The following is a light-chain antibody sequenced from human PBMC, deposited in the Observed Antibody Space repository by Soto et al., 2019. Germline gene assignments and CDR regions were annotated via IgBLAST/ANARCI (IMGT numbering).Light chain of an antibody. Sequence: QSALTQPASVSGSPGQSITISCTGTSSDIGGNNYVSWYQQHPGKAPKLMXXXXTXXXXXXXXXXSGSKSGNTASLTISGXXXXXXXXYYCSSYTTSSTLFGGGTKLTVL. CDR3: SSYTTSSTL. CDR2: XXT. V-gene: IGLV2-14*03. CDR1: SSDIGGNNY. J-gene: IGLJ2*01.